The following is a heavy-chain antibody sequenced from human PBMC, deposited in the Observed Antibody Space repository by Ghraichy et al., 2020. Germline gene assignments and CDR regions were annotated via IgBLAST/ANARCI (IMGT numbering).Heavy chain of an antibody. CDR3: ARVPRITGTTRESDY. V-gene: IGHV3-48*02. J-gene: IGHJ4*02. D-gene: IGHD1-7*01. Sequence: LSLTCAASGFTFSNYNMIWVRQAPGKRLEWVSYITGSLSNIYYADSVKGRFTISRDNAKNSLYLQMNSLRDEDTAVYYCARVPRITGTTRESDYWGQGTLVTVSS. CDR2: ITGSLSNI. CDR1: GFTFSNYN.